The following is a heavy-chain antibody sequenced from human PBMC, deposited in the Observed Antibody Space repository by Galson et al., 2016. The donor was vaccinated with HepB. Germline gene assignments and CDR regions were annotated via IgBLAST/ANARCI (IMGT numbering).Heavy chain of an antibody. J-gene: IGHJ4*02. CDR3: TKDLNSAWFVPRDS. D-gene: IGHD3-10*01. Sequence: SLRLSCAASGMSFSTHGMSWVRQAPGKGLEWVAGIRGSGSRTYYADSVRGRFTISRDNSKSTLYLQMNSLRAEETAGYYCTKDLNSAWFVPRDSWGQGTLVSVSA. CDR1: GMSFSTHG. V-gene: IGHV3-23*01. CDR2: IRGSGSRT.